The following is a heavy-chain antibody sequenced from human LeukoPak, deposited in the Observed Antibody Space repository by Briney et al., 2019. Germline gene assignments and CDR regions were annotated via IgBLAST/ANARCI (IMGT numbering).Heavy chain of an antibody. CDR3: ASRVPRIMAFQH. CDR2: IYYRGST. V-gene: IGHV4-59*08. J-gene: IGHJ1*01. Sequence: SETLSLTCTVSGGSISSYYWSWIRQPPGKGLEWIGYIYYRGSTNYNPSLKSRVTISVDTSKNQFSLKLSSVTAADTAVYYCASRVPRIMAFQHWGQGTLVTVSS. CDR1: GGSISSYY. D-gene: IGHD3-16*01.